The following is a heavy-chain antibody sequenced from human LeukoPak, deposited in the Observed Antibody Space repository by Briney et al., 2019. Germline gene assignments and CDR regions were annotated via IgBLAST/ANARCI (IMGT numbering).Heavy chain of an antibody. D-gene: IGHD2-2*01. J-gene: IGHJ6*02. CDR1: GFTFSSYA. Sequence: GGSLRLSCAASGFTFSSYAISWVRQAPGKGLEWVSSISGSGGSTYYADSVKGRFTISRHNSKNTLYLQMNSLRAEDTAVYYCARDKVVNSGLYYYYYGMDVWGQGTTVTVSS. CDR2: ISGSGGST. V-gene: IGHV3-23*01. CDR3: ARDKVVNSGLYYYYYGMDV.